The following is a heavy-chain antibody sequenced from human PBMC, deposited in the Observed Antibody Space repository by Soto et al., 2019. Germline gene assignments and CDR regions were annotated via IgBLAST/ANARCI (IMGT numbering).Heavy chain of an antibody. V-gene: IGHV3-7*01. D-gene: IGHD3-16*01. CDR2: IKADGSET. CDR1: GFTFSTYW. J-gene: IGHJ3*02. CDR3: ARESGIGPIFDI. Sequence: EVHLAESGGGLVQPGGSLRVSCAASGFTFSTYWMSWVRQAPGKGLEWVANIKADGSETYYVDSVKGRFTISRDNARNSLHLQMTSLRSEDTAIYYCARESGIGPIFDIWGQGTRVTVSS.